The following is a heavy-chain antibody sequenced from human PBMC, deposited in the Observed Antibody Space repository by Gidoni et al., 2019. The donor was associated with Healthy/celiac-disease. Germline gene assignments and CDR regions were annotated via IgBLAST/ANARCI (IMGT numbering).Heavy chain of an antibody. J-gene: IGHJ5*02. CDR3: ARVTLLYWFDP. D-gene: IGHD2-21*02. CDR1: GGSISSYY. CDR2: IYTSGST. Sequence: QVQLQESGPGLVKPSATLSLTCTVSGGSISSYYWSWIRQPAGKGMEWIGRIYTSGSTNYNPSLKSRVTKSVDTAKNQFSLKRSSVTAADTAVYYCARVTLLYWFDPWGQGTLVTVSS. V-gene: IGHV4-4*07.